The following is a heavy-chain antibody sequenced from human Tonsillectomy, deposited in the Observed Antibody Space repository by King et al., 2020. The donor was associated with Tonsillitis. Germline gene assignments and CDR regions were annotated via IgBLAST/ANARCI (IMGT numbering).Heavy chain of an antibody. CDR2: ISGSGGST. J-gene: IGHJ4*02. CDR1: GFTFSSYA. D-gene: IGHD2-2*01. Sequence: QLVQSGGGLVQPGGSLRLSCVASGFTFSSYAMSWVRQAPGEGLEWVSAISGSGGSTYYADSVKGRFTISRDNSKNTLYLQMSSLRAEDTAVYYCAKDAGANIVVVPAASSDYWGQGTLVTVSS. V-gene: IGHV3-23*04. CDR3: AKDAGANIVVVPAASSDY.